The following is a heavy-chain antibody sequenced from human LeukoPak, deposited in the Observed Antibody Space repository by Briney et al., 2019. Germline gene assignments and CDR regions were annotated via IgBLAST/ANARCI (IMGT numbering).Heavy chain of an antibody. CDR1: GYTFTSYD. V-gene: IGHV1-8*01. D-gene: IGHD4-17*01. CDR3: PRGLATVTVDY. CDR2: MSPNSGNT. J-gene: IGHJ4*02. Sequence: ASVKVSCKASGYTFTSYDINWVRQATGQGLEWMGWMSPNSGNTDYAQKFQGRVTMTRNTSISTAYMELSSLRSEDTAVYYCPRGLATVTVDYWGQGTLVTVSS.